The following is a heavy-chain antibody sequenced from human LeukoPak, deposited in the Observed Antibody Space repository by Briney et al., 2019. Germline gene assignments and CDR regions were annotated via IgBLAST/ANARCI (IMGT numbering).Heavy chain of an antibody. CDR1: GFTFSSYE. CDR2: ISYDGSNK. J-gene: IGHJ4*02. Sequence: GGSLRLSCAASGFTFSSYEMNWVRQAPGKGLEWVAVISYDGSNKYYADSVKGRFTISRDNSKNTLYLQMNSLRAEDTAVYYCAKEFLDSSGWYVSGQYYFDYWGQGTLVTVSS. D-gene: IGHD6-19*01. CDR3: AKEFLDSSGWYVSGQYYFDY. V-gene: IGHV3-30*18.